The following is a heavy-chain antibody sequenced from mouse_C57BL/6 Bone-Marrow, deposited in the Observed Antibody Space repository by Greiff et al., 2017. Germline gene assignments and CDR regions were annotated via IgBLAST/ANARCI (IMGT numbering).Heavy chain of an antibody. CDR2: IYPRSGNT. CDR1: GYTFTSYG. D-gene: IGHD2-4*01. J-gene: IGHJ4*01. CDR3: ARGNYDYDAGYYYAMDY. Sequence: VQLQQSGAELARPGASVKLSCTASGYTFTSYGISWVKQRTGQGLEWIGEIYPRSGNTYYNEKFKGKATLTADKSSSTAYMELRSLTSEDSAVYFCARGNYDYDAGYYYAMDYWGQGTSVTVSS. V-gene: IGHV1-81*01.